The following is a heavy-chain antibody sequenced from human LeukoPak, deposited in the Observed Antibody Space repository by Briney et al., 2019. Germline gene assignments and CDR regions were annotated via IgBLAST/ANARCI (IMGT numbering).Heavy chain of an antibody. CDR2: ISSSGTTI. CDR1: GFTFSDHY. D-gene: IGHD1-26*01. Sequence: PGGSLRLSCAASGFTFSDHYMSWIRQAPGKGLEWVSYISSSGTTILCADSVRGRFTISRDNAQNSLYLQMNSLRAEDTAVYYCARRYSGSRAFDIWGQGTMVTVSS. CDR3: ARRYSGSRAFDI. V-gene: IGHV3-11*01. J-gene: IGHJ3*02.